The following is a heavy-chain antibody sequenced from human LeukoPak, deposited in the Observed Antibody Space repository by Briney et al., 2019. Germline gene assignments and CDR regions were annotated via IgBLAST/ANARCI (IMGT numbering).Heavy chain of an antibody. Sequence: SETLSLACTVSGGSISSSSYYWGWIRQPPGKGLEWIGSIYYSGSTYYNPSLKSRVTISVDTSKNQFSLKLSSVTAADTAVYYCARAGPMVRETTYYYGMDVWGQGTTVTVSS. V-gene: IGHV4-39*01. CDR1: GGSISSSSYY. CDR2: IYYSGST. D-gene: IGHD3-10*01. J-gene: IGHJ6*02. CDR3: ARAGPMVRETTYYYGMDV.